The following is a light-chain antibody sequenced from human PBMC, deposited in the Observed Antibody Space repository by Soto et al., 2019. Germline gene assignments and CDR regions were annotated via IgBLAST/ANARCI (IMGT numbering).Light chain of an antibody. CDR1: TSNIGAPYD. J-gene: IGLJ3*02. CDR3: CSSAGTSWV. Sequence: QAVVTQPPSVSGAPGQRVSISCTGSTSNIGAPYDVHWYQHLPGTAPKLLIYGDNNRPSGVPDRFSGSKSGTSASLAITRLQAEDEADYYCCSSAGTSWVFGGGTKLTVL. V-gene: IGLV1-40*01. CDR2: GDN.